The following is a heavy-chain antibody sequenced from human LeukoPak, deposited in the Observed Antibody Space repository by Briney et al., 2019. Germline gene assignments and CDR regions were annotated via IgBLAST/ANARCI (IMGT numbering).Heavy chain of an antibody. CDR3: AREYSSSWYVPYYFDY. CDR1: GFTFSSYE. J-gene: IGHJ4*02. Sequence: GGSLRLSCAASGFTFSSYEMNWVRQAPGKGLEWVSYISSSGSTIYYADSVKGRFTISRDNAKNSLYLQMNSLRAEDTAVYYRAREYSSSWYVPYYFDYWGQGTLVTVSS. CDR2: ISSSGSTI. D-gene: IGHD6-13*01. V-gene: IGHV3-48*03.